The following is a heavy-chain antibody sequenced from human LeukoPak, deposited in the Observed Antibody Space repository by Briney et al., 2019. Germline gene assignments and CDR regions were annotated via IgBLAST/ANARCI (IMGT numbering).Heavy chain of an antibody. V-gene: IGHV3-30*09. CDR3: ATVTKVDFNY. D-gene: IGHD4-11*01. J-gene: IGHJ4*02. CDR2: VSVEGIGR. Sequence: GSLRLSCAASGFTFSSYTFYWFRQAPGKGLEWVASVSVEGIGRYFPGSVEGRFAISRDDSKKSVFLQMSNLRPEDTAVYFCATVTKVDFNYWGQGTLVTVSS. CDR1: GFTFSSYT.